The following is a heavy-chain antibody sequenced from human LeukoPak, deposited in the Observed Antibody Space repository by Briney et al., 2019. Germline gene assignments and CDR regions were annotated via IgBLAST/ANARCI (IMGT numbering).Heavy chain of an antibody. V-gene: IGHV3-7*05. CDR2: IKQDGSEK. CDR1: GFTFSSSA. CDR3: AKDLGRYRNNYFDY. J-gene: IGHJ4*02. Sequence: PGGSLRLSCAASGFTFSSSAMNWVRQAPGKGLEWVANIKQDGSEKYYVDSVKGRFTISRDNAKNSLYLQMNSLRAEDTAVYYCAKDLGRYRNNYFDYWGQGTLVTVSS. D-gene: IGHD1-26*01.